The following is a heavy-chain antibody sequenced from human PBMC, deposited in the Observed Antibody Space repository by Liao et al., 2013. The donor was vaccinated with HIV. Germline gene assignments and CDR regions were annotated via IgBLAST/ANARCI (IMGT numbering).Heavy chain of an antibody. V-gene: IGHV4-61*02. J-gene: IGHJ5*02. CDR1: GGSISSGSYY. CDR2: IYTSGST. Sequence: QVQLQESGPGLVKPSQTLSLTCTVSGGSISSGSYYWSWIRQPAGKGLEWIGRIYTSGSTNYNPSLKSRVTISVDTSKNQFSLKLSSVTAADTAVYYCARRQQPKRWTNNWFDPWGQGNPGSPSPQ. CDR3: ARRQQPKRWTNNWFDP. D-gene: IGHD6-13*01.